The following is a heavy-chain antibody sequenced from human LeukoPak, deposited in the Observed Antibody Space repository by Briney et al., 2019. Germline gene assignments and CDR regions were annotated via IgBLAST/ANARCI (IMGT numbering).Heavy chain of an antibody. D-gene: IGHD5-18*01. J-gene: IGHJ6*04. Sequence: KPSETLSLTCTVSGGSISSGSYYWSWIRQPAGKGMEWIGRIYTSGSTNYNPSLKSRVTISVDTSKNQFSLKLSSVTAADTAVYYCARGGRGYSYFMDVRGKGTTVTVSS. CDR1: GGSISSGSYY. CDR2: IYTSGST. V-gene: IGHV4-61*02. CDR3: ARGGRGYSYFMDV.